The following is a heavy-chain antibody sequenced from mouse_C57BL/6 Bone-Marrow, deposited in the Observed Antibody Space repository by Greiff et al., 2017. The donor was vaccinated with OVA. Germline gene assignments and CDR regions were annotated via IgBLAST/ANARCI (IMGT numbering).Heavy chain of an antibody. CDR3: TTSTGTIAY. Sequence: DVQLVESGAELVRPGASVKLSCTASGFNIKDDYMHWVKQRPEQGLEWIGWIDPENGDTEYASKFQGKATITADTSSNTAYLQLSSLTSEDTAVYYCTTSTGTIAYWGQGTLVTVSA. V-gene: IGHV14-4*01. CDR2: IDPENGDT. J-gene: IGHJ3*01. CDR1: GFNIKDDY. D-gene: IGHD4-1*02.